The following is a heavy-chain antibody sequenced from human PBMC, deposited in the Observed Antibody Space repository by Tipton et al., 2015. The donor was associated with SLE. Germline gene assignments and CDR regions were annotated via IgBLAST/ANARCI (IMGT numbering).Heavy chain of an antibody. Sequence: TLSLTCTVSGGSISSHYWSWIRQPPGKGLEWIGYIYYSGSTNYNPSLKSRVTISVDTSKNQFSLKLSSVTAADTAVFYCARDRDAFGSGTIGIFDYWGQGALVTVSS. CDR1: GGSISSHY. CDR3: ARDRDAFGSGTIGIFDY. CDR2: IYYSGST. V-gene: IGHV4-59*11. J-gene: IGHJ4*02. D-gene: IGHD3-3*01.